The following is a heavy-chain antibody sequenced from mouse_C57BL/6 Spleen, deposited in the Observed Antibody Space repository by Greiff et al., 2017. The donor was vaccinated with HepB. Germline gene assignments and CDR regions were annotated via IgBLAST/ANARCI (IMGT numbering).Heavy chain of an antibody. J-gene: IGHJ2*01. CDR2: IHPSDSDT. Sequence: QVQLKQPGAELVKPGASVKVSCKASGYTFTSYWMHWVKQRPGQGLEWIGRIHPSDSDTNYNQKFKGKATLTVDKSSSTAYMQLSSLTSEDSAVYYGAKEENYYGHDYWGQGTTLTVSS. CDR1: GYTFTSYW. D-gene: IGHD2-1*01. V-gene: IGHV1-74*01. CDR3: AKEENYYGHDY.